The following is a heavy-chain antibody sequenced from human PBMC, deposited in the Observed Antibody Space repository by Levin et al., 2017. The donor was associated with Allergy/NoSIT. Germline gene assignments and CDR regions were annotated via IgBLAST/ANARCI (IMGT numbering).Heavy chain of an antibody. CDR1: GYTFNRYG. J-gene: IGHJ5*02. V-gene: IGHV1-18*01. CDR3: AREGLGGYVHP. Sequence: ASVKVSCKASGYTFNRYGITWVRQAPGQGLAWMGWISADNGDTYLAQNFQGRVTMTTNTSTNTVHMELRSLRSDDTAVYYCAREGLGGYVHPCGQGTLVTVSS. D-gene: IGHD5-12*01. CDR2: ISADNGDT.